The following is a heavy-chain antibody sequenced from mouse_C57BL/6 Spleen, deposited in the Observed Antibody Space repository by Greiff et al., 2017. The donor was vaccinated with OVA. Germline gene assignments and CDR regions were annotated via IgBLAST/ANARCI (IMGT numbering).Heavy chain of an antibody. CDR2: IWSGGST. CDR3: ARTTVQRYFDV. V-gene: IGHV2-2*01. CDR1: GFSLTSYG. Sequence: VQLQQSGPGLVQPSQSLSITCTVSGFSLTSYGVHWVRQSPGRGLEWLGVIWSGGSTDYNAAFISSLSISKDNSKSQVFFKMNSLQADDTAIYYCARTTVQRYFDVWGTGTTVTVSS. J-gene: IGHJ1*03. D-gene: IGHD1-1*01.